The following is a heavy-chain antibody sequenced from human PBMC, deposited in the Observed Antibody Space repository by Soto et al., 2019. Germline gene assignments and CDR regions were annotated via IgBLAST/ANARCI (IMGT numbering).Heavy chain of an antibody. Sequence: QVHLVQSGAEVKKPGSSVKVSCKASGDTFSSFAISWVRQAPGQGLEWMGGIIPIFRTPKYGQKFQGRVTITADEPTSTAYMALSSLRSEDTAVYYSARDTAREQLGGNYYSALDVCGQGTTVIVSS. J-gene: IGHJ6*02. CDR2: IIPIFRTP. V-gene: IGHV1-69*12. D-gene: IGHD1-1*01. CDR3: ARDTAREQLGGNYYSALDV. CDR1: GDTFSSFA.